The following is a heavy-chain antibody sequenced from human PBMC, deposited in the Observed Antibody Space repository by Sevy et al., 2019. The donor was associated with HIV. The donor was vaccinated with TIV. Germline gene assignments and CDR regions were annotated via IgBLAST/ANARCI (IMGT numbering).Heavy chain of an antibody. CDR3: ARGTYYYDSSGYYWFPLFDY. Sequence: GGSLRLSCAASGFTFSSYEMNWVRQAPGKGLEWVSYISSSGSTIYYADSVKGRFTISRDNAKNSLYLQMNSLRAEDTAVYYCARGTYYYDSSGYYWFPLFDYWGQGTLVTVSS. D-gene: IGHD3-22*01. CDR2: ISSSGSTI. V-gene: IGHV3-48*03. J-gene: IGHJ4*02. CDR1: GFTFSSYE.